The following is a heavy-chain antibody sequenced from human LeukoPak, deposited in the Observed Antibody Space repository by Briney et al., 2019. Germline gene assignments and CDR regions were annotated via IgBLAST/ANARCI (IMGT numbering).Heavy chain of an antibody. CDR1: GGTFSSYA. J-gene: IGHJ3*02. V-gene: IGHV1-69*05. Sequence: GASVKVSCKASGGTFSSYAISWVRQAPGQGLEWMGGIIPIFGTANYAQKFQGRVTITTDESTSTAYMELSSLRSEDTAVYYCARDLGLGLDAFDIWGQGTMVTVSS. CDR2: IIPIFGTA. D-gene: IGHD7-27*01. CDR3: ARDLGLGLDAFDI.